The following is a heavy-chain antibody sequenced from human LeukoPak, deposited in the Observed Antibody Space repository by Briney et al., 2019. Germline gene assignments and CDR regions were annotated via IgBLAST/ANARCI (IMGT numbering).Heavy chain of an antibody. J-gene: IGHJ3*02. D-gene: IGHD3-10*01. V-gene: IGHV1-46*01. CDR2: VNPNDGST. CDR1: GYTFTIYY. Sequence: ASVKVSCKASGYTFTIYYMHWVRQAPGQGLEWMGIVNPNDGSTNYAQKFQGRVTMTRNTSISTAYMELSSLRSEDTAVYYCARGPSGYYGSGSQENDAFDIWGQGTMVTVSS. CDR3: ARGPSGYYGSGSQENDAFDI.